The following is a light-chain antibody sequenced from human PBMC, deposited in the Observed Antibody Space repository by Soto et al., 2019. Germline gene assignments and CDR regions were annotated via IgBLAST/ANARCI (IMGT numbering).Light chain of an antibody. J-gene: IGKJ5*01. CDR3: QQYDNRPIT. Sequence: DIQMTQSPSSLSASVGDRATITCQASQDISNYLNWYQQKPGKAPKLLIYDASNLETGVPSRFSGSGSGTDFTFTISSLQPEDIATYYCQQYDNRPITFGQGTRLEIK. CDR1: QDISNY. V-gene: IGKV1-33*01. CDR2: DAS.